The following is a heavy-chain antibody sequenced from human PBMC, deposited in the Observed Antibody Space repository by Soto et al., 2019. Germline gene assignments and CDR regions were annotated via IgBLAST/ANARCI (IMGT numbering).Heavy chain of an antibody. CDR3: ARDQSTILGVVTDAFDI. CDR1: GFTFSSYG. D-gene: IGHD3-3*01. J-gene: IGHJ3*02. CDR2: IWYDGSNK. Sequence: QVQLVESGGGVVQPGRSLRLSCAASGFTFSSYGMHWVRQAPGKGLEWVAVIWYDGSNKYYADSVKGRFTISRDNSKNTLYLQMNSLRAEDTAVYYCARDQSTILGVVTDAFDIWGQGTMVTVSS. V-gene: IGHV3-33*01.